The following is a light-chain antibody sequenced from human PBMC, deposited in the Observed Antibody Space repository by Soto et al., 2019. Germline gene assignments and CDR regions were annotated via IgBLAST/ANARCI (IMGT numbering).Light chain of an antibody. V-gene: IGLV2-14*01. CDR3: ASYTSSDTIV. J-gene: IGLJ2*01. CDR2: DVT. Sequence: QSALTQPASVSGSPGQSITISCIGTSSDVGGHNYVSWYQQYPGKAPKLMIYDVTNRPSGVSNRFSGSKSGNTASLTISGLQAEDEADYYCASYTSSDTIVFGGGTKLTVL. CDR1: SSDVGGHNY.